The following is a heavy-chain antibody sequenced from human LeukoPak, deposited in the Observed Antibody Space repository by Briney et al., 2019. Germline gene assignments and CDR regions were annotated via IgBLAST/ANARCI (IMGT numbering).Heavy chain of an antibody. CDR2: IRSNGGST. V-gene: IGHV3-64*01. CDR1: GFTFRSYA. D-gene: IGHD1-1*01. J-gene: IGHJ4*02. Sequence: GGPLRLSCAASGFTFRSYAIPWVRQAPGKGLEYVSAIRSNGGSTYYANSVKGRFTISRDNSKNTLYLQMGSLRAEDMAVYYCARVSKTGTFDYWGQGTLVTVSS. CDR3: ARVSKTGTFDY.